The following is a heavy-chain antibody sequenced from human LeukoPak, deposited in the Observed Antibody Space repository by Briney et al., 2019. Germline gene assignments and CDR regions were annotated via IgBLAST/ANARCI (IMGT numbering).Heavy chain of an antibody. V-gene: IGHV3-7*01. CDR1: GFTFDSPS. Sequence: PGGSLRLSCVGSGFTFDSPSMTWVRQAPGKGLEWVANIKHDGSEINYVNSVKGRFTISRDNARNSLYLQMNSLRAEDTAVYYCAKSPGYDDSDYRPLDYWGQGTLVTVSS. CDR3: AKSPGYDDSDYRPLDY. J-gene: IGHJ4*02. D-gene: IGHD3-22*01. CDR2: IKHDGSEI.